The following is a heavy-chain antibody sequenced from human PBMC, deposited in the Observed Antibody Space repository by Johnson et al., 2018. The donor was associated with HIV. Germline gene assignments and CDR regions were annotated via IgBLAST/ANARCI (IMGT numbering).Heavy chain of an antibody. CDR2: ILYRGSNK. Sequence: QVQLVESGGGVVQPGRSLRLSCAASGFTFSNYGMHWVRQAPGKGLEWVAVILYRGSNKYYADSVKGRFTISRDNSKNTLYLQMGSLRAEDMAVYYCARDTKSGSYLEGTGAFDIWGQGTMVTVSS. V-gene: IGHV3-30*03. D-gene: IGHD3-10*01. CDR3: ARDTKSGSYLEGTGAFDI. J-gene: IGHJ3*02. CDR1: GFTFSNYG.